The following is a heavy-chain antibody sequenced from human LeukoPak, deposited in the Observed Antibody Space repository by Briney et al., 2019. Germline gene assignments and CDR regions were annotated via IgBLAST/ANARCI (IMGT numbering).Heavy chain of an antibody. V-gene: IGHV3-9*03. D-gene: IGHD2-2*01. CDR3: AKGYCSSTSCYPFDY. CDR1: GFTFDDYA. CDR2: ISWNSGSI. Sequence: GGSLRLSCAASGFTFDDYAMHWVRQAPGKGLEWVSGISWNSGSIGYADSVKGRFTISRDNAKNSLYLQMNSLRAEDMALYYCAKGYCSSTSCYPFDYWGQGTLVTVSS. J-gene: IGHJ4*02.